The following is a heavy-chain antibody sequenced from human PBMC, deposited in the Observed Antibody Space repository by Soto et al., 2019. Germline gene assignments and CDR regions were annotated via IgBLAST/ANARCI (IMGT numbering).Heavy chain of an antibody. CDR3: GGHGDSALDY. CDR2: INRDGSVI. J-gene: IGHJ4*02. CDR1: GFPLSSYW. V-gene: IGHV3-7*01. Sequence: GGSLRLSCAASGFPLSSYWMTWVRQAPGKGLELVANINRDGSVIYYVKSVKGRFTTSKDNAKNSLYLQMNSLRVEDTAVYYCGGHGDSALDYWGQGTLVTRLL. D-gene: IGHD4-17*01.